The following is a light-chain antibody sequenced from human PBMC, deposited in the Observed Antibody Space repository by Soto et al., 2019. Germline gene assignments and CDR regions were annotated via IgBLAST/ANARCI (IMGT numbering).Light chain of an antibody. Sequence: DIQMTQSPSTLSASVGDRVTMTCRASQSITSWLAWYQQKPGKAPKLLIYDDSSLGSGVPSRFSGSGSGTQFTLTISSLQPDDFGTYYCQQYDSDLFTFGPGTRVDIK. J-gene: IGKJ3*01. V-gene: IGKV1-5*01. CDR3: QQYDSDLFT. CDR1: QSITSW. CDR2: DDS.